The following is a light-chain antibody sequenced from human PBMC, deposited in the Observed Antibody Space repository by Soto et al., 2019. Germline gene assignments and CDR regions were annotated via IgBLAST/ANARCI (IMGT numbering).Light chain of an antibody. J-gene: IGLJ1*01. Sequence: QSVLTQPASVSGSPGQSITISCTGTSSDVAFYNHVSWYQQHPGKAPKHLIYEVNNRPSGVSHRFSGSKSGNTASLTISGLQAEDEADYYCSSFASTHTYVFGTGTKLTVL. CDR2: EVN. CDR3: SSFASTHTYV. CDR1: SSDVAFYNH. V-gene: IGLV2-14*01.